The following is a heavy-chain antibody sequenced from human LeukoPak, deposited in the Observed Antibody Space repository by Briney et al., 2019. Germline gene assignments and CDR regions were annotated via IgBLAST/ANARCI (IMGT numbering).Heavy chain of an antibody. CDR1: RWTFLSYL. J-gene: IGHJ4*02. CDR3: ARGSLDSGSYYAGY. CDR2: MSGSRVNT. Sequence: ALRLTRPCSRWTFLSYLMNELGQPRGKGLDGVAGMSGSRVNTDYADSVKGRFTISRDNPKNTLYLQMNRLRAEDTAVYYCARGSLDSGSYYAGYWGQGTLVTVSS. V-gene: IGHV3-23*01. D-gene: IGHD3-10*01.